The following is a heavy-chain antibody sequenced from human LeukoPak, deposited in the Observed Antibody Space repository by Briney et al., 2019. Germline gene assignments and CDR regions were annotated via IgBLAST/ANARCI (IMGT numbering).Heavy chain of an antibody. CDR3: ARLAYYYDSSGYSNAFDI. D-gene: IGHD3-22*01. Sequence: SETLSLTCTVSGGSISSSSYYWGWIRQPPGRGLEWIGSIYYSGSTYYNPSLKGRVTMSVDTSKNQFSLKLSSVTAADTAVYYCARLAYYYDSSGYSNAFDIWGQGTMVTVSS. J-gene: IGHJ3*02. CDR1: GGSISSSSYY. CDR2: IYYSGST. V-gene: IGHV4-39*01.